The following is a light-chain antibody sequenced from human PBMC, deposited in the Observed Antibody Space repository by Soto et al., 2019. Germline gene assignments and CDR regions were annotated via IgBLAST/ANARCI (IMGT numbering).Light chain of an antibody. Sequence: DIQMIQSPSSLSASVGESVTITCRASQSISSYVNWFQQKRGKAPKLLVYATSNLHSGVPPRFSGSGSGIDFSLTIRSLQPEDVATYFCQQYDNFPPITFGQGTRLEIK. CDR1: QSISSY. CDR3: QQYDNFPPIT. V-gene: IGKV1-39*01. CDR2: ATS. J-gene: IGKJ5*01.